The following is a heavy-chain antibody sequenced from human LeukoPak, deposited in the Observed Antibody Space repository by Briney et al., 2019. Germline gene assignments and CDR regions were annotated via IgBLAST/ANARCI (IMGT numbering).Heavy chain of an antibody. Sequence: SETLSLTCAVYGGSFSGYYWSWIRQPPGKGLEWIGEINHSGSTNYNPSLKSRVTISVDTSKNQFSLKLSSVTAADTAVYYCARGSKYYYDRWGQGTLVTVSS. D-gene: IGHD3-22*01. CDR3: ARGSKYYYDR. CDR1: GGSFSGYY. V-gene: IGHV4-34*01. CDR2: INHSGST. J-gene: IGHJ4*02.